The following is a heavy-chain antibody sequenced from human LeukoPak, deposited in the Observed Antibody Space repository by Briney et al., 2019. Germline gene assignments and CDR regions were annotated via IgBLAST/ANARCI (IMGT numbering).Heavy chain of an antibody. Sequence: GGSLRLSCAASGFTFSSYAMSWVRQAPGKGLEWVSGIHSGGSTYYADSVKGRFTISRDNSKNTLYLQMNSLRAEDTAVYYCAKTRGSGSQYYSDYWGQGTLVTVSS. CDR3: AKTRGSGSQYYSDY. CDR2: IHSGGST. CDR1: GFTFSSYA. V-gene: IGHV3-23*01. D-gene: IGHD3-10*01. J-gene: IGHJ4*02.